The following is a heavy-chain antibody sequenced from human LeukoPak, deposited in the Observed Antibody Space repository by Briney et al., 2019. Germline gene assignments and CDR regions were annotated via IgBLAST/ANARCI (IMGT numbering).Heavy chain of an antibody. CDR3: ARTSYHYDRSGYFGY. CDR1: GGSISSSYYY. D-gene: IGHD3-22*01. CDR2: IYYTGST. Sequence: PSETLSLTCIVSGGSISSSYYYWGWIRQPPGKGLEWIGSIYYTGSTYYNPSLKSRVSISVDTSKNQFSLKLSSVAAADTAVYYCARTSYHYDRSGYFGYWGQGTLVTVSS. J-gene: IGHJ4*02. V-gene: IGHV4-39*01.